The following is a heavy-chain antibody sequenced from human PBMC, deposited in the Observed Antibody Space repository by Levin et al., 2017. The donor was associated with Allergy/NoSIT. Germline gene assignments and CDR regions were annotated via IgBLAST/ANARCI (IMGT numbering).Heavy chain of an antibody. Sequence: SCAASGFSFSTYYMNWVRQPPGKGLEWVSSIAGSSGYIYYADPVKGRLTISRDNAKNSLYLQMNSLRAEAPAVYYCARGNDYGDYVLDYWGQGTLVTVSS. J-gene: IGHJ4*02. V-gene: IGHV3-21*01. CDR1: GFSFSTYY. D-gene: IGHD4-17*01. CDR2: IAGSSGYI. CDR3: ARGNDYGDYVLDY.